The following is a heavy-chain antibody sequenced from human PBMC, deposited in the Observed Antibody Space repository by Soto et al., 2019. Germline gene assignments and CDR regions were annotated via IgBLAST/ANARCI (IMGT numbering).Heavy chain of an antibody. CDR3: ARERGGATATLDYHFFYLDL. V-gene: IGHV1-2*04. Sequence: QVQLVQSGAEVRKPGASVTVSCRSSGDSFNDYYIHWVRQAPGQGLEWMGWINPNSGVTKYAQKFQGWVSMTRDTSIRTGYMQLRRLKSDDTAVYYWARERGGATATLDYHFFYLDLGGTGTTVTVSS. D-gene: IGHD3-16*01. J-gene: IGHJ6*03. CDR1: GDSFNDYY. CDR2: INPNSGVT.